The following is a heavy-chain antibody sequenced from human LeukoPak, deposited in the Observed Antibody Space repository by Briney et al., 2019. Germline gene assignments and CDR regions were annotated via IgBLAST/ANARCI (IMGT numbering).Heavy chain of an antibody. CDR2: TNKDGSEK. V-gene: IGHV3-7*01. J-gene: IGHJ4*02. CDR3: AREGFLDY. D-gene: IGHD2/OR15-2a*01. CDR1: GFSFSSYW. Sequence: PGGSLRLSCAASGFSFSSYWMSWVRQAPGKGLEWVANTNKDGSEKNYVDSVRGRFTISRDNAENSLYLQMSSLRAEDTAVYYCAREGFLDYWGEGTLVTVSS.